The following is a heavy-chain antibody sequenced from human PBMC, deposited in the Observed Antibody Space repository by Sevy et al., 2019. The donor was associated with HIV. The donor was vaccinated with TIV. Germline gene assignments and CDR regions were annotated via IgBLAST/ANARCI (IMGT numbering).Heavy chain of an antibody. CDR1: GFTFSSYD. D-gene: IGHD3-10*01. CDR3: TRNGGAFDKGFDP. Sequence: GGSLRLSCTASGFTFSSYDMNWVRQAPGKGLEWVSKISSSGSSIYYADSVKGRFTISRDNAKNSLNLQMNSLRAEDKAVYYCTRNGGAFDKGFDPWGQGTLVTVSS. V-gene: IGHV3-48*03. J-gene: IGHJ5*02. CDR2: ISSSGSSI.